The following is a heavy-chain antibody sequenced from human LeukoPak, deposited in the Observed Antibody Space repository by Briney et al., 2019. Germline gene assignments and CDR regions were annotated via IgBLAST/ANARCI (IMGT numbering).Heavy chain of an antibody. CDR1: SGSITGYY. J-gene: IGHJ6*02. CDR3: ARHFYGSGSYRAYGMDV. V-gene: IGHV4-59*08. Sequence: SETLPLTCTVSSGSITGYYWSWIRQPPGKGLEWIGYIYSSGSTNYNPSLKSQVTISVATSKNQFSLKVSSVTAADTAIYYCARHFYGSGSYRAYGMDVWGQGTTVTVSS. D-gene: IGHD3-10*01. CDR2: IYSSGST.